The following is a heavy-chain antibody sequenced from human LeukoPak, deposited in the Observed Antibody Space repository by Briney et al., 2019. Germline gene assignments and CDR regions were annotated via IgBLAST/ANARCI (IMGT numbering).Heavy chain of an antibody. CDR2: INQDGNEK. CDR3: ARDLQVRDKTVVNWLDS. J-gene: IGHJ5*01. V-gene: IGHV3-7*01. CDR1: GFTFSSYW. Sequence: GGSLRLSCAGSGFTFSSYWMSWVRQAPGKGLEWVGNINQDGNEKYYVDSVKGRFTISRDNAKNSLYLQMNSLRAEDTAVYYCARDLQVRDKTVVNWLDSWGQGTLATVSS. D-gene: IGHD2-21*01.